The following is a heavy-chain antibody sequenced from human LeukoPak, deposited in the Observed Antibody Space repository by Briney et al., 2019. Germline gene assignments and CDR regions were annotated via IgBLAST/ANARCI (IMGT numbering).Heavy chain of an antibody. D-gene: IGHD3-22*01. CDR1: GFTFSSYG. CDR3: AREDDSRGYHAFDI. CDR2: IWYDGSNK. V-gene: IGHV3-33*01. J-gene: IGHJ3*02. Sequence: GGSLRLSCEASGFTFSSYGMHWVRQAPGKGLGWVEVIWYDGSNKYYADSVKGRFTISRDNSKNTLYLQMNSLRAEDTAVYYCAREDDSRGYHAFDIWGQGTMVTVSS.